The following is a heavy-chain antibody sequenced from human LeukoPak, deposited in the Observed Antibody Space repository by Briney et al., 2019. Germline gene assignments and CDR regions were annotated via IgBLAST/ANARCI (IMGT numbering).Heavy chain of an antibody. V-gene: IGHV4-4*07. J-gene: IGHJ3*02. CDR2: IHGTLGST. CDR3: ARIFDRDI. Sequence: SETLSLSCTVSGGPIRNSYWSWVRHSAGTGMQWIGRIHGTLGSTNHNPSLKSRVVMSLDTSSNQFSLRLSAMSAADTATYYCARIFDRDIWGQGTLVTVSP. D-gene: IGHD3-3*01. CDR1: GGPIRNSY.